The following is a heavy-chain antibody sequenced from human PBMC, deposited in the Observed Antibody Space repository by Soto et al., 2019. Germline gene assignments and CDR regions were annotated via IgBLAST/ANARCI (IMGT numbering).Heavy chain of an antibody. D-gene: IGHD3-3*01. CDR2: IYNGGST. CDR1: GDSVSSVAFN. Sequence: TLSLTGTVSGDSVSSVAFNWYWLRRPPGESLERIGYIYNGGSTCYAPSLESRMHMSLDATRNHYSLSLTSVTAADTAVYFCARAPVGLDTISYFDYWGQGKLVTVSS. CDR3: ARAPVGLDTISYFDY. J-gene: IGHJ4*02. V-gene: IGHV4-30-4*01.